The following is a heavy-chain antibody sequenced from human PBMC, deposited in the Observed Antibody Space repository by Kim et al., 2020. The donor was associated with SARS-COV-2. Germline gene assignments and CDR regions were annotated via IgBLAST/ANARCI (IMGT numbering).Heavy chain of an antibody. V-gene: IGHV3-21*01. J-gene: IGHJ4*02. CDR3: ARDSIAAADIDY. D-gene: IGHD6-13*01. Sequence: NASAVQDRYNISRDKHTISLYLQMNSLRPEDTAVYYCARDSIAAADIDYWGQGTLVTVSS.